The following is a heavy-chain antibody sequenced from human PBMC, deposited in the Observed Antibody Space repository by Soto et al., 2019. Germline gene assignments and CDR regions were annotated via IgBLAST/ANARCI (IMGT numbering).Heavy chain of an antibody. V-gene: IGHV3-23*01. D-gene: IGHD2-8*01. CDR2: LSGSGTST. Sequence: VGSLRLSCAASGFSFVNYAMNWVRQAPWKGLEWVSGLSGSGTSTYYADSVKGRFTISRDNSRDTLFLQMNSLTADDTAVYYCARHNDIVLMVYAPSGWFDPWGQGTLVTVSS. CDR1: GFSFVNYA. J-gene: IGHJ5*02. CDR3: ARHNDIVLMVYAPSGWFDP.